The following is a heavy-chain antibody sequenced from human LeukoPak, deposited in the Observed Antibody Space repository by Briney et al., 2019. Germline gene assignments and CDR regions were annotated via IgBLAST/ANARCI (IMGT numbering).Heavy chain of an antibody. CDR2: ISSSSSYI. V-gene: IGHV3-21*01. CDR3: ARENPCGYSYGTDFDY. D-gene: IGHD5-18*01. J-gene: IGHJ4*02. CDR1: GFTFSSYS. Sequence: GGSLRLSCAASGFTFSSYSMNWVRQAPGKGLEWVSSISSSSSYIYYADSVKGRFTISRDNAKNSLYLQMNSLRAEDTAVYYCARENPCGYSYGTDFDYWGQGTLVTVSS.